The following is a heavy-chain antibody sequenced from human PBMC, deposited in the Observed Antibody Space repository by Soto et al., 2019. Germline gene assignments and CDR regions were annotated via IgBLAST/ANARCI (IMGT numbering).Heavy chain of an antibody. CDR2: IIPILGIA. V-gene: IGHV1-69*02. CDR1: RCTFSSYT. CDR3: ARVSRDYYYYYMDV. J-gene: IGHJ6*03. Sequence: QVQLVQSGAEVKKPGSSVKVSCKASRCTFSSYTISWMRQAPGQGLEWMGRIIPILGIANYAQKFQGRVTITADKSTSTAYMELSSLRSEDTAVYYCARVSRDYYYYYMDVWGKGTTVTVSS.